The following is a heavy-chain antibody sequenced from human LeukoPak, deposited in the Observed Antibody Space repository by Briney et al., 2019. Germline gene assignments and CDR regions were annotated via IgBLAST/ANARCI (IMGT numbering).Heavy chain of an antibody. CDR3: ASWVRESPPFVAAHYYYYGMDV. CDR2: IIPIFGTA. Sequence: GASVKVSCKASGGTFSSYAISWVRQAPGQGLEWMGGIIPIFGTANYAQKFQGRVTITADESTSTAYMELSSLRSEDTAVYYCASWVRESPPFVAAHYYYYGMDVWGQGTTVTVSS. CDR1: GGTFSSYA. J-gene: IGHJ6*02. D-gene: IGHD3-10*01. V-gene: IGHV1-69*13.